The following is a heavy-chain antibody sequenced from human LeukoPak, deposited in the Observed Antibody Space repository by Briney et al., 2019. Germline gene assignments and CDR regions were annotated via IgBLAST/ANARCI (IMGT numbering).Heavy chain of an antibody. Sequence: ASVKVSCKASGYTFTSCDINWVRQAPGQGLEWMGWMNPNSGNTGYGQSFQGRITMTRDISIGTAYMELSNLTSEDTAIYYCTRGSSGRRDNWGQGTLVTVSS. CDR1: GYTFTSCD. V-gene: IGHV1-8*01. J-gene: IGHJ4*02. D-gene: IGHD6-19*01. CDR2: MNPNSGNT. CDR3: TRGSSGRRDN.